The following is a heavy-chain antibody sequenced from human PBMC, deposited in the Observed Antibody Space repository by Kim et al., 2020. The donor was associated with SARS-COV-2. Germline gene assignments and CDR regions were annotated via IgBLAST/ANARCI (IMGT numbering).Heavy chain of an antibody. J-gene: IGHJ4*02. V-gene: IGHV4-34*01. D-gene: IGHD6-13*01. CDR3: ARLLRGYGIAAAGKGFDY. Sequence: SETLSLTCAVYGGSFSGYYWSWIRQPPGKGLEWIGEINHSGSTNYNPSLKSRVTISVDTSKNQFSLKLSSVTAADTAVYYCARLLRGYGIAAAGKGFDYWGQGTLVTVSS. CDR1: GGSFSGYY. CDR2: INHSGST.